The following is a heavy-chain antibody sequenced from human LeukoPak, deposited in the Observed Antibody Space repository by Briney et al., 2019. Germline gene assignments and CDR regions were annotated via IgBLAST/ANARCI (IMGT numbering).Heavy chain of an antibody. V-gene: IGHV3-7*03. J-gene: IGHJ4*02. CDR2: IKQDGSEK. Sequence: GGSLRLSCAASGFTFSSIGMHWVRQAPGKGLEWVANIKQDGSEKYYVDSVKGRFTISRDNAKNSLYLQMNILRAEDTAVYYCARDLPDTRTPGLDYWGQGTLVTVSS. CDR1: GFTFSSIG. CDR3: ARDLPDTRTPGLDY. D-gene: IGHD5-18*01.